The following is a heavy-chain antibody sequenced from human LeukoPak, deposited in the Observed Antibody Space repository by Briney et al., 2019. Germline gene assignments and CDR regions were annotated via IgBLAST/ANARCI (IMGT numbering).Heavy chain of an antibody. D-gene: IGHD1-26*01. CDR1: GFPFISYE. Sequence: PGGSLRLSCAASGFPFISYEVHWVRQAPGKGLQWVAVMSPDGRIKIYTDSVKGRFTISRDNSKSTLYLEMNSLRDDDTAVYYCAKDLVSGAPDYFDSWGQGTLVTVSS. V-gene: IGHV3-30*18. CDR2: MSPDGRIK. CDR3: AKDLVSGAPDYFDS. J-gene: IGHJ4*02.